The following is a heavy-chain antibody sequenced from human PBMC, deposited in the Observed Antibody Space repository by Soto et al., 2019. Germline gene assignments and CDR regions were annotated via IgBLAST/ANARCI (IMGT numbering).Heavy chain of an antibody. CDR2: INHSGST. CDR1: GGSFSGYY. V-gene: IGHV4-34*01. Sequence: KTSETLSLTCAVFGGSFSGYYWSWIRQPPGKGLEWIGEINHSGSTDYNPSLKSRVTISIDTSKNQFTLKLSSVTAADTAVYYCAMKYSSGYYYHDYWGQGTLVTVSS. D-gene: IGHD3-22*01. CDR3: AMKYSSGYYYHDY. J-gene: IGHJ4*02.